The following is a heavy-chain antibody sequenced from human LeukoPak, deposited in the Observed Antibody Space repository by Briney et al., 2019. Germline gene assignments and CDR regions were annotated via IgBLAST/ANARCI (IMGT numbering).Heavy chain of an antibody. CDR3: ARSLAAADDAFDI. Sequence: PGGSLRLSCAAPGFTFDDYAMHWVRQAPGKGLEWVSGISWNSGSIGYADSVKGRFTISRDNAKNSLYLQMNSLRAEDTAVYYCARSLAAADDAFDIWGQGTMVTVSS. V-gene: IGHV3-9*01. CDR2: ISWNSGSI. CDR1: GFTFDDYA. D-gene: IGHD6-13*01. J-gene: IGHJ3*02.